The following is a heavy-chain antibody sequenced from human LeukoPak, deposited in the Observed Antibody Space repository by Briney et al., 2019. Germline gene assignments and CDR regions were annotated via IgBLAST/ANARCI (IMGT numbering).Heavy chain of an antibody. Sequence: PSETLSLTCTVSGDSISNYFWSWVRQPPGKGLEWIGYIYYSGSTNYNPSLKSRVTISVDTSKNQFSLKLSSVTAADTAVYYCARDQINWFDPWGQGTLVTVSS. CDR2: IYYSGST. CDR3: ARDQINWFDP. V-gene: IGHV4-59*01. J-gene: IGHJ5*02. CDR1: GDSISNYF.